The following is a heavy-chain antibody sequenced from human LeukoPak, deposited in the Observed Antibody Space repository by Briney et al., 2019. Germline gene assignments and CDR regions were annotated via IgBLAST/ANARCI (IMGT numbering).Heavy chain of an antibody. CDR2: IWYDGSNK. D-gene: IGHD6-19*01. CDR3: ARDQGDSSGWYGLDY. Sequence: GGSLRLSCAASGFTFSSYGMHWVRQAPGKGLEWVAVIWYDGSNKYYADSVKGRFTISRDNAKNTLYLQMNSLRAEDTAVYYCARDQGDSSGWYGLDYWGQGTLVTVSS. V-gene: IGHV3-33*01. CDR1: GFTFSSYG. J-gene: IGHJ4*02.